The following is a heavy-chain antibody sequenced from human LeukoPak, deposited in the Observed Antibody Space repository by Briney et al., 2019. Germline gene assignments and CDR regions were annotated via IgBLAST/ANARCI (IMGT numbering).Heavy chain of an antibody. CDR3: ANDSWRSTTVTTRGIYYYYGMDV. Sequence: GGSLRLSCAASGFTFSSYGMHWVRQAPGKGLEWVAVISYDGSNKYYADSVKGRFTISRDNSKNTLYLQMNSLRAEDTAVYYSANDSWRSTTVTTRGIYYYYGMDVWGQGTTVTVSS. CDR2: ISYDGSNK. V-gene: IGHV3-30*18. J-gene: IGHJ6*02. D-gene: IGHD4-17*01. CDR1: GFTFSSYG.